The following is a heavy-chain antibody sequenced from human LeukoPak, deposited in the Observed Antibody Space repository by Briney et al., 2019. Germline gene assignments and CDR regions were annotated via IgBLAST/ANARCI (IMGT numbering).Heavy chain of an antibody. CDR3: ARDPPRSSGY. Sequence: SETLSLTCTVSGGSISSYYWGWIRQPPGKGLEWIGSIYYSGSTYYNPSLKSRVTISVDTSKNQFSLKLSSVTAADTAVYYCARDPPRSSGYWGQGTKVTVSS. CDR2: IYYSGST. D-gene: IGHD3-22*01. CDR1: GGSISSYY. J-gene: IGHJ3*01. V-gene: IGHV4-39*02.